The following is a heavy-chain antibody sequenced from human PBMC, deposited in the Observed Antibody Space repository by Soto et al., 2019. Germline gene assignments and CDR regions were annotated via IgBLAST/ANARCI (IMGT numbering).Heavy chain of an antibody. CDR2: INQDGSEK. CDR1: GFAFSNSW. CDR3: ARKQYYYDTSNAGWFGP. V-gene: IGHV3-7*05. J-gene: IGHJ5*02. Sequence: EVQLVESGGGLVQPGGSLRLSCGASGFAFSNSWMSWVRQAPGKGLEWVATINQDGSEKYYVDSAKGRFTIFRDNAKNSLFLQLTSLRVEDSAVYHCARKQYYYDTSNAGWFGPWGQGTLVAVSP. D-gene: IGHD3-22*01.